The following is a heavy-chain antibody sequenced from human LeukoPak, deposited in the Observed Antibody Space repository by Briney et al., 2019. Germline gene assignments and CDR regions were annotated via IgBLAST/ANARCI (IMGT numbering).Heavy chain of an antibody. CDR3: AGALGVTDAFDI. CDR2: INQDGSDK. Sequence: PGGSLRLSCAASGFTFSSYWMTWVRQAPGKGLEWVANINQDGSDKYYVDSVKGRFTISRDNAKNSLYLQMNSLRVEDTAVYYCAGALGVTDAFDIWGQGTMVTVSS. D-gene: IGHD3-16*01. CDR1: GFTFSSYW. V-gene: IGHV3-7*01. J-gene: IGHJ3*02.